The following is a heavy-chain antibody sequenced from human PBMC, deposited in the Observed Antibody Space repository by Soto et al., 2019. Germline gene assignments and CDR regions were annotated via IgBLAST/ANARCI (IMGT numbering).Heavy chain of an antibody. CDR2: IWYDGSNK. CDR3: ARDPHVGSGWQLTADY. V-gene: IGHV3-33*01. J-gene: IGHJ4*02. D-gene: IGHD6-19*01. CDR1: GFTFSSYG. Sequence: GGSLRLCCSASGFTFSSYGMHWVRQAPGKGLEWVAVIWYDGSNKYYAESVKGRFTISRDNSKNTLYLQMNSLRAEDTAVYYCARDPHVGSGWQLTADYWGQGTLVTVSS.